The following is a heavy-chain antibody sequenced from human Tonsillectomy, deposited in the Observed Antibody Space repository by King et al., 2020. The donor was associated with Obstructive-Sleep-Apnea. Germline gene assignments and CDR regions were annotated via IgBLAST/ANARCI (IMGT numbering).Heavy chain of an antibody. J-gene: IGHJ5*02. D-gene: IGHD3-10*01. Sequence: VQLQQWGAGLLKPSETLSLTCAVYGGSFSGYYWSWIRQPPGKGLEWIGEINHSGSTNYNPSLKSQVTISVDTSKKQFSLKLSSVTAADTAVYYCAINYGSGSYYGNWFDPWGQGTLVTVSS. V-gene: IGHV4-34*01. CDR1: GGSFSGYY. CDR2: INHSGST. CDR3: AINYGSGSYYGNWFDP.